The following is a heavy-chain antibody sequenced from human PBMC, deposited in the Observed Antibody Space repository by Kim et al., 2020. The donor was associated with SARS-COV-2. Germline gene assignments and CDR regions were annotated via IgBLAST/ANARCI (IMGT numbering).Heavy chain of an antibody. Sequence: GGSLRLSCAASGFTFGDYAMHWVRQAPGKGLEWVSGISWNSGSIGYADSVKGRFTISRDNAKNSLYLQMNSLRAEDTALYYCAKEPVWGIAAAGQYGMDVWGQGTTVTVSS. CDR1: GFTFGDYA. J-gene: IGHJ6*02. V-gene: IGHV3-9*01. D-gene: IGHD6-13*01. CDR3: AKEPVWGIAAAGQYGMDV. CDR2: ISWNSGSI.